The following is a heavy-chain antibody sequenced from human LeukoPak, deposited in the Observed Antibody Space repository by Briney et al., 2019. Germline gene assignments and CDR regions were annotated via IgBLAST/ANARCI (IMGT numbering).Heavy chain of an antibody. D-gene: IGHD6-19*01. CDR2: ISWNSGSI. Sequence: VRSLRLSCAVSGFTFDDYAMHWVRQAPGKGLEWVSGISWNSGSIGYADSVKGRFTISRDNAKNSLYLQMNSLKADDTALYYCATDDSGDWWADAFDIWGQGTMVTVSS. J-gene: IGHJ3*02. V-gene: IGHV3-9*01. CDR1: GFTFDDYA. CDR3: ATDDSGDWWADAFDI.